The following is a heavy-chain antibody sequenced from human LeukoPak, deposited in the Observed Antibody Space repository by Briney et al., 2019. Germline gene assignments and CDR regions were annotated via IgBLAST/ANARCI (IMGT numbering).Heavy chain of an antibody. V-gene: IGHV3-11*01. D-gene: IGHD2-2*01. Sequence: PGGSLRLSCAASGFTFSDYNMRWIRQAPGKGLEWVSSISRSGSTKYYADSVKGRFTISRDNAKNSLFLQMNSLKTEDTAVYYCTRDREVGRYYYYYYYMDVWGKGTTVTVSS. CDR1: GFTFSDYN. CDR3: TRDREVGRYYYYYYYMDV. J-gene: IGHJ6*03. CDR2: ISRSGSTK.